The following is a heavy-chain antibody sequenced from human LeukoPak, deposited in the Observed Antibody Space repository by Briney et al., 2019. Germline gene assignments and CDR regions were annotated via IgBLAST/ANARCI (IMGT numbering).Heavy chain of an antibody. CDR2: INPSGGST. CDR3: ARFIAVAGFDY. CDR1: GYIFTSYY. V-gene: IGHV1-46*01. D-gene: IGHD6-19*01. J-gene: IGHJ4*02. Sequence: ASMKVSCKASGYIFTSYYMHWVRQAPGQGLEWMGRINPSGGSTSYAQKFQGRVTMIRDTSTSTVYMELSSLRSEDTAVYYCARFIAVAGFDYWGQGTLVTVSS.